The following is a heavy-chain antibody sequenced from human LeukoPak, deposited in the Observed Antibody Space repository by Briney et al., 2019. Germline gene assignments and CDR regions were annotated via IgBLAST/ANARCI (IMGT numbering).Heavy chain of an antibody. D-gene: IGHD5-12*01. CDR3: ASATQSVYYYYYGMDV. V-gene: IGHV3-48*01. CDR2: ISSSSSTI. Sequence: GGSLRLSCAASGFTFSSYSMNWVRQAPGKGLEWVSYISSSSSTIYYADSVKGRFTISRGNAKNSLYLQMNSLRAEDTAVYYCASATQSVYYYYYGMDVWGQGTTVTVSS. J-gene: IGHJ6*02. CDR1: GFTFSSYS.